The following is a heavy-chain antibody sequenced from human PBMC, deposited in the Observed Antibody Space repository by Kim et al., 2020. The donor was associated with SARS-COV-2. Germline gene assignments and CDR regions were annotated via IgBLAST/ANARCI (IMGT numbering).Heavy chain of an antibody. CDR2: INHSGST. CDR3: ARVLQYDFWSGRTGGYFDY. CDR1: GGSFSGYY. V-gene: IGHV4-34*01. D-gene: IGHD3-3*01. J-gene: IGHJ4*02. Sequence: SETLSLTCAVYGGSFSGYYWSWIRQPPGKGLEWIGEINHSGSTNYNPSLKSRVTISVDTSKNQFSLKLSSVTAADTVVYYCARVLQYDFWSGRTGGYFDYWGQGTLVTVSS.